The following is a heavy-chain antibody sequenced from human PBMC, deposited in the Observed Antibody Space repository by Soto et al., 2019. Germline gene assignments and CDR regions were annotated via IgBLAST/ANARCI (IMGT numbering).Heavy chain of an antibody. CDR3: ASSDYYDSSGYQGDWFDP. V-gene: IGHV1-69*01. CDR2: IIPIFGTA. D-gene: IGHD3-22*01. Sequence: VQLVQSGAEVKKPGSSVKVSCKASGGTFSSYAISWVRQAPGQGLEWMGGIIPIFGTANYAQKFQGRVTITADESTSTAYMELSSLRSEDTAVYYCASSDYYDSSGYQGDWFDPWGQGTLVTVSS. CDR1: GGTFSSYA. J-gene: IGHJ5*02.